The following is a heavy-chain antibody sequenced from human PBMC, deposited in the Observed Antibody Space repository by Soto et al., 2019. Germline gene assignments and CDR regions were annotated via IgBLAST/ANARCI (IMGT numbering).Heavy chain of an antibody. CDR2: IYYSGST. V-gene: IGHV4-31*03. CDR1: GGSISSGGYY. CDR3: ARGVTMVRGVIHTPYFDY. D-gene: IGHD3-10*01. Sequence: QVQLQESGPGLVKPSQTLSLTCTVSGGSISSGGYYWSWIRQHPGKGLEWIGYIYYSGSTYYNPSLKSRVTISVDTSKNKFSLKLSLVTAADTAVYYCARGVTMVRGVIHTPYFDYWGQGTLVTVSS. J-gene: IGHJ4*02.